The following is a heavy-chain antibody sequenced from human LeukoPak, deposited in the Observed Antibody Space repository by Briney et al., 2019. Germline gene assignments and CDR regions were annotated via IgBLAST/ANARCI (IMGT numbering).Heavy chain of an antibody. D-gene: IGHD3-16*01. CDR1: GYTFTSYD. V-gene: IGHV1-8*01. J-gene: IGHJ5*02. Sequence: ASVKVSCKASGYTFTSYDINWVRQATGQGLEWMGWMNPISGKTDYAQKFQGRVTMTTHTSISTAYMELSSLRSEDTAVYYGPRRIAGGVGRGNWFDPWGQGTLVTVSS. CDR3: PRRIAGGVGRGNWFDP. CDR2: MNPISGKT.